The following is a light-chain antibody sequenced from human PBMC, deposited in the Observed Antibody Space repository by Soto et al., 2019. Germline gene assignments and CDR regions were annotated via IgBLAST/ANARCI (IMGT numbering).Light chain of an antibody. CDR2: EVS. CDR1: SSDVGGYNY. V-gene: IGLV2-14*01. Sequence: QSALTQPASVYGSPGQSITISCTGTSSDVGGYNYVSWYQQHPGKAPKLMIYEVSNRPSGVSDRFSGSKSGNTASLTISGLQAEDEADYYSSSYTSSSNRYAVFVGGTKLTVL. CDR3: SSYTSSSNRYAV. J-gene: IGLJ2*01.